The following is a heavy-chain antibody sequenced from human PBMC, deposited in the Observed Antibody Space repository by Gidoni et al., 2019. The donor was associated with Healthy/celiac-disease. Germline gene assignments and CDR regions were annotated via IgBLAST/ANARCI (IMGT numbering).Heavy chain of an antibody. CDR2: IDPSDSYT. CDR1: GYSFTSYW. CDR3: ASLRYFDANLIGIRYFDY. D-gene: IGHD3-9*01. V-gene: IGHV5-10-1*03. Sequence: EVQLVQSGAEVKKPGESLRISCKGSGYSFTSYWISWVRQMPGNGLEWMGRIDPSDSYTNYSPSFQGHVTISADKSISTAYLQWSSLKASDTAMYYCASLRYFDANLIGIRYFDYWGQGTLVTVSS. J-gene: IGHJ4*02.